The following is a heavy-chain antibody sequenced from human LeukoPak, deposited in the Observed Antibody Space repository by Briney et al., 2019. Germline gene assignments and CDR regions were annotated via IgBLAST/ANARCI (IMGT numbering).Heavy chain of an antibody. CDR1: RFTFSDYG. Sequence: PGGSLRLSCAASRFTFSDYGMSWVRQAPGKGLEWVSTINSGGVDTYFADSVKGRFTISRDNSKNTLYLQIDSLRAEDTAIYYCAKTTSWHYFDYWGQGTLVTVSS. J-gene: IGHJ4*02. CDR3: AKTTSWHYFDY. CDR2: INSGGVDT. D-gene: IGHD1-14*01. V-gene: IGHV3-23*01.